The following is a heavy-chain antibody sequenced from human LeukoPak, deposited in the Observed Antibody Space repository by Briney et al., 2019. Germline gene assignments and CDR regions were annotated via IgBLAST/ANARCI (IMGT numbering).Heavy chain of an antibody. CDR2: IYHNGNT. V-gene: IGHV4-59*01. D-gene: IGHD5-24*01. CDR3: ARGGGWLPDY. Sequence: SETLSLTCTVSGGSISYYYWNWTRQPPGKGLEWIGNIYHNGNTNYSPSLKSRVTMSLDTSKSQFSLKLSSVTGADTGVYYCARGGGWLPDYWGQGTLVIVSS. J-gene: IGHJ4*02. CDR1: GGSISYYY.